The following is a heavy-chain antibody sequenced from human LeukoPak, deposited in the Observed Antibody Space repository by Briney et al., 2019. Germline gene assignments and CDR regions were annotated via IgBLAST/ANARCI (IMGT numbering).Heavy chain of an antibody. Sequence: SETLSLTCTVSGGSISSSSYYWGWLRQPPGKGLEWIGSIYYSGSTYYNPSLKSRVTISVDTSKNQFSLKLSSVTAADTAVYYCARTPFMITFGGVIVPPDYWGQGTLVTVSS. D-gene: IGHD3-16*02. J-gene: IGHJ4*02. CDR2: IYYSGST. CDR1: GGSISSSSYY. V-gene: IGHV4-39*01. CDR3: ARTPFMITFGGVIVPPDY.